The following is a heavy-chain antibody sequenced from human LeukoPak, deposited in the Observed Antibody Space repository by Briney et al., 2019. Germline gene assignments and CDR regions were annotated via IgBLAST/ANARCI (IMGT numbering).Heavy chain of an antibody. Sequence: GSLRLSCAASGFTFSDYYMSWIRQAPGKGLEWVSSISSSSSYIYYADSVKGRFTISRDNAKNSLYLQMNSLRAEDTAVYYCASYSSGWKDYWGQGTLVTVSS. CDR3: ASYSSGWKDY. D-gene: IGHD6-19*01. J-gene: IGHJ4*02. CDR2: ISSSSSYI. CDR1: GFTFSDYY. V-gene: IGHV3-11*06.